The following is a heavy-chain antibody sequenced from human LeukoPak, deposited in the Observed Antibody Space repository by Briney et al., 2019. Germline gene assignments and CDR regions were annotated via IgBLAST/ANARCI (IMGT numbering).Heavy chain of an antibody. CDR2: VNEDGSEK. D-gene: IGHD3-3*01. V-gene: IGHV3-7*01. CDR1: GMSFNYYW. CDR3: ARSGSPFYDQTD. J-gene: IGHJ4*02. Sequence: PGGSLRLSCAASGMSFNYYWMTWVRQVPGKGLEWVANVNEDGSEKNYVNSVKGRFTISRDNAKNSLYLQMNSLRDEDTAVYYCARSGSPFYDQTDWGQGTLVTVSS.